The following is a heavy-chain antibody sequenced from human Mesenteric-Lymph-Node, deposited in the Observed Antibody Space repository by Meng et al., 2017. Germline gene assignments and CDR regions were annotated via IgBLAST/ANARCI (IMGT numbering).Heavy chain of an antibody. J-gene: IGHJ4*02. Sequence: HGHRQGSGPGLVKPSGTLSLTCAVSGDSISSSHWWSWVRQPPGKGLEWIGEIYHSGSTNYNPSLKSRVTISVDKSKNQFSLKLSSVTAADTAVYYCASFPPPGKQWLVTDYWGQGTLVTVSS. V-gene: IGHV4-4*02. CDR3: ASFPPPGKQWLVTDY. CDR2: IYHSGST. D-gene: IGHD6-19*01. CDR1: GDSISSSHW.